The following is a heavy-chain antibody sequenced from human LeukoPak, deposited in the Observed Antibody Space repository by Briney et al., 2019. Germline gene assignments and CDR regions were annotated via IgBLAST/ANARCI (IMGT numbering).Heavy chain of an antibody. V-gene: IGHV3-23*01. CDR3: AAYQGGWYYYYDMDV. CDR1: GFTFSSYA. Sequence: GGSLRLSCAASGFTFSSYAMSWVRQAPGKGLEWVSAISGSGGSTYYADSVKGRFTISRDNSKNTLYLQMNSLRAEDTAVYYCAAYQGGWYYYYDMDVWGQGTTVTVSS. CDR2: ISGSGGST. D-gene: IGHD6-19*01. J-gene: IGHJ6*02.